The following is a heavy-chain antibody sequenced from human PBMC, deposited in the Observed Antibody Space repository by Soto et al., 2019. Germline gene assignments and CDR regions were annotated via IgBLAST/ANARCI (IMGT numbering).Heavy chain of an antibody. CDR3: XXXXXXXXXXAP. Sequence: EVQLVESGGGLVQPGGSLRLSCAASGFTFSSYSMNWVRQAPGKGLEWVSYISSSSSTIYYADSVKGRFTISRDNAKXXXXXXXXXXXXXXXXXXXXXXXXXXXXXXAPWGQGTLVTVSS. CDR1: GFTFSSYS. V-gene: IGHV3-48*01. J-gene: IGHJ5*02. CDR2: ISSSSSTI.